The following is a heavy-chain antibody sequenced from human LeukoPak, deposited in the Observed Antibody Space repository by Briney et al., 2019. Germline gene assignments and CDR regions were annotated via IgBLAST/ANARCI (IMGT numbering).Heavy chain of an antibody. Sequence: ASVKVSCKASGYTFTSYAMHWVRQAPGQRLEWMGWINAGNGNTKYSQKLQGRVTITRDTSASTAYMELSSLRSEDTAVYYCARPVGGYSGYGPNWFDPWGQGALVTVSS. CDR1: GYTFTSYA. J-gene: IGHJ5*02. V-gene: IGHV1-3*01. CDR3: ARPVGGYSGYGPNWFDP. CDR2: INAGNGNT. D-gene: IGHD5-12*01.